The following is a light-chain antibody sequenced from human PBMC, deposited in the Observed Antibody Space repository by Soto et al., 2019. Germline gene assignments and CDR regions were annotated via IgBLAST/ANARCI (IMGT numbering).Light chain of an antibody. Sequence: QSVLTQPASVSGSPGQSITISCTGTSSDVGGYNYVSWYQQHPGKAPKPIIYEASNRPTGVSNRFSGSKSGHTASLSISGLQSEDEADDFGTSYTSSSTLDVFGTGTKVTVL. V-gene: IGLV2-14*01. CDR2: EAS. CDR1: SSDVGGYNY. J-gene: IGLJ1*01. CDR3: TSYTSSSTLDV.